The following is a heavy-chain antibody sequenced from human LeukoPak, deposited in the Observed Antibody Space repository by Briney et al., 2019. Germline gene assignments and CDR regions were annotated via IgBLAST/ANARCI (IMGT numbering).Heavy chain of an antibody. CDR3: AKTRYCSSTSCLRLFDY. Sequence: ASVKVSCKASGGTFSSYAISWVRQAPGQGLEWMGGIIPIFGTANYAQKFQGRVTITTDESTSTAYMELNSLRAEDTAVYYCAKTRYCSSTSCLRLFDYWGQGTLVTVSS. CDR1: GGTFSSYA. D-gene: IGHD2-2*01. J-gene: IGHJ4*02. V-gene: IGHV1-69*05. CDR2: IIPIFGTA.